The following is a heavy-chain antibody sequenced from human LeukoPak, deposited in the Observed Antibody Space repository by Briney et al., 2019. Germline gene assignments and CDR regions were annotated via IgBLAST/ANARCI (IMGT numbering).Heavy chain of an antibody. J-gene: IGHJ6*02. CDR1: GYTFTSYD. V-gene: IGHV1-8*01. D-gene: IGHD5-12*01. CDR2: MNPKSGNT. CDR3: AREVATDYYYYYGMDV. Sequence: AASMKVSCKASGYTFTSYDINWVRQPTGQGLEWMGWMNPKSGNTGYAQKFQGRVTMTRNTSISTAYMELSSLRSEDTAVYYCAREVATDYYYYYGMDVWGQGTTVTVSS.